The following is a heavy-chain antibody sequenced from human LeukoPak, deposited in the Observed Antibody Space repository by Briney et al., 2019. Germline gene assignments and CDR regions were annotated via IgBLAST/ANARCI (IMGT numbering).Heavy chain of an antibody. V-gene: IGHV4-39*07. CDR3: ARGKDGLDWYFDL. Sequence: SETLSLTCTVSGGSISSSSYYWGWIRQPPGKGLEWIGSIYYSGSTYYNPSLKSRVTISVDTSTNQLSLKLTSLTAADTAVYYCARGKDGLDWYFDLWGRGTLVTVSS. CDR1: GGSISSSSYY. CDR2: IYYSGST. J-gene: IGHJ2*01. D-gene: IGHD5-24*01.